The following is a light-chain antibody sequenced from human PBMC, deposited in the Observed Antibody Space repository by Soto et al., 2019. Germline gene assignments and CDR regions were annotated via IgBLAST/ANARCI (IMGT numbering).Light chain of an antibody. J-gene: IGLJ1*01. V-gene: IGLV2-14*03. CDR1: NSDVGGYNY. Sequence: QSALTQPASVSGSPGQSITISCTGTNSDVGGYNYVSWYQQHPGKAPKLIIYDVSNRPSGVSSRFSGSKFGSTAYLIISGLQAEDEADYYCRSFTGTSTPGVFGMGTKVTVL. CDR2: DVS. CDR3: RSFTGTSTPGV.